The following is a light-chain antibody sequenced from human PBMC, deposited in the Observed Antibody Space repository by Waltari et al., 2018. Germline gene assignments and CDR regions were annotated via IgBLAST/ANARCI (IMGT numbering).Light chain of an antibody. J-gene: IGLJ2*01. CDR1: SSDIGGYNY. Sequence: QSALTQPASVSGSPGQSITISCPGTSSDIGGYNYVSWYQQHPGKAPKLMIYDVTRWPSGVSNRFSGSKSGNTASLTISGLQAEDEADYYCTSYTSTNTVIFGGGTKVTVL. CDR2: DVT. V-gene: IGLV2-14*03. CDR3: TSYTSTNTVI.